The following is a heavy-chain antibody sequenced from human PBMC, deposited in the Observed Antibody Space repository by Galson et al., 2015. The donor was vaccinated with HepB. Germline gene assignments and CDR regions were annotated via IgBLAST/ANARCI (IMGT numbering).Heavy chain of an antibody. CDR3: ARRISLVRGIITKPDYYYGMDV. D-gene: IGHD3-10*01. Sequence: SLRLSCAASEFTFSSYWMNWVRQAPGKGLEWVANINPGGSKKYYVASLKGRVTIPRDNAKNSLYLQMDSLRAEDTAVYYCARRISLVRGIITKPDYYYGMDVWGQGTTVTVAS. V-gene: IGHV3-7*03. J-gene: IGHJ6*02. CDR1: EFTFSSYW. CDR2: INPGGSKK.